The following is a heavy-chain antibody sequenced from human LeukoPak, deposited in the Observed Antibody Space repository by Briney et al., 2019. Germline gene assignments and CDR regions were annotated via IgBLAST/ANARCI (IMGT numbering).Heavy chain of an antibody. CDR1: GSTFSSYD. D-gene: IGHD3-10*01. V-gene: IGHV3-23*01. J-gene: IGHJ4*02. Sequence: PEGSLRLSCAASGSTFSSYDMIWVRQAPGRGLEWVSGIRESGGGTYYTDSVKGRFTVSRDNSKNTVYLQMNSLRGEDTAVYYCARRGIVVRGFLIGLHKQAYYFDYWGQGALVTVSS. CDR3: ARRGIVVRGFLIGLHKQAYYFDY. CDR2: IRESGGGT.